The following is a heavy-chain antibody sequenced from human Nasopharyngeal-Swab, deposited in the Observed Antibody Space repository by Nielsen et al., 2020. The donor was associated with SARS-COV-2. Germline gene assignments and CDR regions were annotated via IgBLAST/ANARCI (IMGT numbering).Heavy chain of an antibody. Sequence: SETLSLTCAISGDSVSSNSAAWNWIRQSPSRGLEWLGRTYYRSKWYNDYAVSVKSRITINPDASKNQFSLQLNSVTPEDTAVYYCARATLWFGEFHFDYWGQGTLVTVSS. CDR2: TYYRSKWYN. J-gene: IGHJ4*02. CDR3: ARATLWFGEFHFDY. CDR1: GDSVSSNSAA. D-gene: IGHD3-10*01. V-gene: IGHV6-1*01.